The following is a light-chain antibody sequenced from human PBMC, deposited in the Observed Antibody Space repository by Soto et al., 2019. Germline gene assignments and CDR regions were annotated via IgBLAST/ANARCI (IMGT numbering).Light chain of an antibody. V-gene: IGKV3-20*01. CDR2: AAS. CDR1: QTISNNY. Sequence: EIVLTQSPGTLSLSPGEGATLSCRASQTISNNYLAWYQHKPGQAPRLLIYAASTRATGIPDRFSGSGSGADFTLTVNRLEPEEFAVYYCQQYGTSPRTFGQGTKVEI. CDR3: QQYGTSPRT. J-gene: IGKJ1*01.